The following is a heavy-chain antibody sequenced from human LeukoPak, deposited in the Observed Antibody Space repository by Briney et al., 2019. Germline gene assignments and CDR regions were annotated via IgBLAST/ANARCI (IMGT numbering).Heavy chain of an antibody. Sequence: GGSLRLSCAASGFTFDDYPMHWVRQAPGKGREWVSGISWSSGSICYVDAVEGRFTISRDNAKDSLYLQMNSLRAEDMALYYCAKDIAGGYSYGYDAFDIWGQGTMVTVSS. CDR1: GFTFDDYP. D-gene: IGHD5-18*01. CDR3: AKDIAGGYSYGYDAFDI. CDR2: ISWSSGSI. J-gene: IGHJ3*02. V-gene: IGHV3-9*03.